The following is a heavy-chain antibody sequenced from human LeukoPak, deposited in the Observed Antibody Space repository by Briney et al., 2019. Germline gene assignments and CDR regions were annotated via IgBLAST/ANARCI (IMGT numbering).Heavy chain of an antibody. CDR1: GFTFSNYE. J-gene: IGHJ3*02. CDR2: LTTSGSTK. V-gene: IGHV3-48*03. Sequence: GGSLRLSCATSGFTFSNYEMNWVRQAPGKGLEWISYLTTSGSTKYYADSVKGRFTISRDNAKNSLFLQMNSLRAEDTAVYYCARDRDPGYYDTNGYRRVNAFDIWGQGTMVTVSS. CDR3: ARDRDPGYYDTNGYRRVNAFDI. D-gene: IGHD3-22*01.